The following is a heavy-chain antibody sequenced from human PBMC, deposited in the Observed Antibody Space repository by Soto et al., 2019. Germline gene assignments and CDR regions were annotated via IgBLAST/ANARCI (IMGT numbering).Heavy chain of an antibody. CDR2: IIPIFGTA. J-gene: IGHJ4*02. CDR3: ASSVTSTPPDFDY. V-gene: IGHV1-69*06. D-gene: IGHD4-17*01. CDR1: GGTFSSYA. Sequence: SVKVSCKASGGTFSSYAISWVRQAPGQGLEWMGGIIPIFGTANYAQKFQGRVTITADKSTSTAYMELSSLRSEDTAVYYCASSVTSTPPDFDYWGQGTLVTVSS.